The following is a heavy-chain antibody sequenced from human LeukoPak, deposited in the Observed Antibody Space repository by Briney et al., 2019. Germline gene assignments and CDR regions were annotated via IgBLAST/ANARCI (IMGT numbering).Heavy chain of an antibody. Sequence: AETESLTCTVSGDSVNSETYYWSWIRQPPGKGLEWIGYIYYNGNTNYNPSLKSRVTISVDTAKNQYSLKLSSVTAADTAVYYCATWSISSSSFDYWGQGTLVAISS. CDR1: GDSVNSETYY. D-gene: IGHD6-6*01. CDR2: IYYNGNT. CDR3: ATWSISSSSFDY. J-gene: IGHJ4*02. V-gene: IGHV4-61*01.